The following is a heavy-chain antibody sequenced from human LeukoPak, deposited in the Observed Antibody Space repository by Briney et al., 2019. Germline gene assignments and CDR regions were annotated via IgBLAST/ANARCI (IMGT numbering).Heavy chain of an antibody. CDR1: GFTFSSYS. D-gene: IGHD5-18*01. CDR3: ARDHAGYDF. V-gene: IGHV3-21*01. J-gene: IGHJ4*02. Sequence: PGGSLRLSCAASGFTFSSYSMNWVRQAPGKGLEWVSSISSSSSNIYYADSVKGRFSVSRDNAKNSLYLQMNSLRAEDTAIYYCARDHAGYDFWGQGTLVAVSS. CDR2: ISSSSSNI.